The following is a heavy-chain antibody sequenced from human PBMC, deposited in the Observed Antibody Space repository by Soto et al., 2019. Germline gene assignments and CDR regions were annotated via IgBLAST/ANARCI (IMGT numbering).Heavy chain of an antibody. V-gene: IGHV4-30-4*01. CDR2: IYYSGST. CDR1: GGSISSGDYY. D-gene: IGHD2-15*01. Sequence: SETLSLTCTVSGGSISSGDYYWSWIRQPPGKGLEWIGYIYYSGSTYYNPSLKSRVTISVDTSKNQFSLKLSSVTAADTAVYYCARGDVYCSGGSCSTFDYWGQGTLVTVSS. J-gene: IGHJ4*02. CDR3: ARGDVYCSGGSCSTFDY.